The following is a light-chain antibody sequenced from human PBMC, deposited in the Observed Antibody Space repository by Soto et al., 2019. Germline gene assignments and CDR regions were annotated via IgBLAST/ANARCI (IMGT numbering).Light chain of an antibody. V-gene: IGLV2-8*01. J-gene: IGLJ2*01. Sequence: QSALTQPPSASGSPGQSVPISCTGTSSDIGGYNYVSWYQQHPGKAPKLIIYEVSKRPSGVPDRFSGSKSGNTASLTVSGLQAEDEADYYCSSYAGSNNLFGGGTKLTVL. CDR2: EVS. CDR1: SSDIGGYNY. CDR3: SSYAGSNNL.